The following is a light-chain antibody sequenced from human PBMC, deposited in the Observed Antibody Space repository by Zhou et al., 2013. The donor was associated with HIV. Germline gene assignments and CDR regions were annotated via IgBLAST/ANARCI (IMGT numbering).Light chain of an antibody. CDR2: GAS. CDR3: QFHGGSVT. CDR1: QSLSSDY. J-gene: IGKJ3*01. V-gene: IGKV3-20*01. Sequence: IVLTQFPATLSLSPGESATLSCRASQSLSSDYLSWYQQQPGRSPRLLIYGASSRATGIPDRFSGSGSGTDFSLTIDRLEPEDFAVYYCQFHGGSVTFGPGTKLDFK.